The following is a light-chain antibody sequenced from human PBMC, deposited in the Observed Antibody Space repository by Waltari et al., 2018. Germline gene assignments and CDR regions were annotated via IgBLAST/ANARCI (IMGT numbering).Light chain of an antibody. CDR2: EVT. J-gene: IGLJ2*01. CDR1: SSDVGASNY. V-gene: IGLV2-8*01. Sequence: QSALTQPPSASGSPGQSVPISCTATSSDVGASNYVPWYQHHPGKAPKLMIYEVTKRPSGVPDRFSGSKSGNTASLTVSGLQAEDEADYYCSSYAGSNKGVFGGGTHLTVL. CDR3: SSYAGSNKGV.